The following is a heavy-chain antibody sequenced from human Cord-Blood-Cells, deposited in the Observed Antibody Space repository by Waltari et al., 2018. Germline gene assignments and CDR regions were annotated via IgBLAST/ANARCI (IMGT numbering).Heavy chain of an antibody. Sequence: EVQLVESGGGLVQPGGSLSLSCAASGFTFSSYSMNWVRQAPGKGLEWVSYISSSSSTIYYADSVKGRFTISRDNAKNSLYLQMNSLRAEDTAVYYCARDRGGGSVDYWGQGTLVTVSS. CDR2: ISSSSSTI. D-gene: IGHD5-12*01. J-gene: IGHJ4*02. V-gene: IGHV3-48*01. CDR1: GFTFSSYS. CDR3: ARDRGGGSVDY.